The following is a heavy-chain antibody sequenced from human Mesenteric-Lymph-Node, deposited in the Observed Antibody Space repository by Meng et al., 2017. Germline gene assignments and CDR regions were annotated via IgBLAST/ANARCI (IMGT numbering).Heavy chain of an antibody. J-gene: IGHJ4*02. CDR2: IYPGDSDT. V-gene: IGHV5-51*01. D-gene: IGHD2-2*01. CDR1: GYSFTSYW. Sequence: GESLKISCKGSGYSFTSYWIGWVRQMPGKGLEWMGIIYPGDSDTRYSPSCQGQVTISADKSITTAYLQWSSLQASDSAIYYCAKLGGYCSSTNCYRGDYFDYWGQGTLVTVSS. CDR3: AKLGGYCSSTNCYRGDYFDY.